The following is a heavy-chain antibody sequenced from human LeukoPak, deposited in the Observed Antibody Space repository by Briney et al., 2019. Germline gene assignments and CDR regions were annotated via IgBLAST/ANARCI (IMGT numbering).Heavy chain of an antibody. CDR2: INHSGST. V-gene: IGHV4-34*01. Sequence: SETLSLTCAVYGGSFSCYYWSWIRQPPGKGLEWIGEINHSGSTNYNPSLKSRVTISVDTSKNQFSLKLSSVTAADTAVYYCASRPVLLWFGESHYWGQGTLVTVSS. CDR3: ASRPVLLWFGESHY. D-gene: IGHD3-10*01. CDR1: GGSFSCYY. J-gene: IGHJ4*02.